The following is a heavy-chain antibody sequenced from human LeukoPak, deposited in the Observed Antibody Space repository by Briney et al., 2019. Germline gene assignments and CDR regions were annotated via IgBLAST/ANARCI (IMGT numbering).Heavy chain of an antibody. CDR3: ARDRTVVGAFDI. D-gene: IGHD4-23*01. CDR1: GFTFSSYG. V-gene: IGHV3-33*01. J-gene: IGHJ3*02. Sequence: PGGSLRLSCAASGFTFSSYGMHWVRQAPGKGLEWVAVIWYDGSNKYYADSVKGRFTISRDNSKNTLYLQMNSRRAEDTAVYYCARDRTVVGAFDIWGQGTMVTVSS. CDR2: IWYDGSNK.